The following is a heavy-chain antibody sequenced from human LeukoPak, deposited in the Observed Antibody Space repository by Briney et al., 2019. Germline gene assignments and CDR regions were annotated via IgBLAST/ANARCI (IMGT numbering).Heavy chain of an antibody. D-gene: IGHD3-10*01. CDR3: AKHLWFGDTGYFDS. CDR1: GYTFTDYY. Sequence: ASVKVSCKASGYTFTDYYIQWLRQAPGQGPEGMGWVKPDSGDTYYAQKLQGRFTMTRDTSISTAFMELSMLTSADTAVYYCAKHLWFGDTGYFDSWGQRTLVVVSS. J-gene: IGHJ4*02. V-gene: IGHV1-2*02. CDR2: VKPDSGDT.